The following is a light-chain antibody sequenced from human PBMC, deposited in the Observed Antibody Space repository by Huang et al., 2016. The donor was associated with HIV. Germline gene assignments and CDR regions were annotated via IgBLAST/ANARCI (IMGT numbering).Light chain of an antibody. J-gene: IGKJ2*01. CDR2: GAS. CDR1: QVLLFNATNKSF. CDR3: QQYYTNYYT. V-gene: IGKV4-1*01. Sequence: DIVMTQSPDSLTVSLGERDTINCKSSQVLLFNATNKSFLAWYQQRPRQPPKLLIYGASTRASDVPDRFSGSGSGTDFTLTINSLQAEDMAVYFCQQYYTNYYTFGQGTKLEIQ.